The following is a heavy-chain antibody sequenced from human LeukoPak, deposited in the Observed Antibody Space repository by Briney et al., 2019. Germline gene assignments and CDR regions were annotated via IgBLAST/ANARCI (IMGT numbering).Heavy chain of an antibody. CDR3: AKLGIAVAGGDAFDI. CDR2: ISGGNT. CDR1: ALTFSNYA. V-gene: IGHV3-23*01. Sequence: GGSLRLYCAASALTFSNYAMSRLPQAPGLGLEWVSAISGGNTYYADSVKGRFTISRDNPKITLYLQMNSLRAEDTAVYYCAKLGIAVAGGDAFDIWGQGTMVTVSS. J-gene: IGHJ3*02. D-gene: IGHD6-19*01.